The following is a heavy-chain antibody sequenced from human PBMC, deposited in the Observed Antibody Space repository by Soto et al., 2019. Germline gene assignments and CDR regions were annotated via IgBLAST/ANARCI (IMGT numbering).Heavy chain of an antibody. CDR2: IGPANGDT. CDR1: GYTFTGHY. V-gene: IGHV1-2*02. J-gene: IGHJ4*02. CDR3: GRGRSGQLVVFY. Sequence: ASVKVSCKASGYTFTGHYIHWVRQAPGQGPEWMGEIGPANGDTRYGQKFQGRVTMTRDTSITTVYMGLNNLRLDDTAIYYCGRGRSGQLVVFYWGQGTPVTVSS. D-gene: IGHD1-26*01.